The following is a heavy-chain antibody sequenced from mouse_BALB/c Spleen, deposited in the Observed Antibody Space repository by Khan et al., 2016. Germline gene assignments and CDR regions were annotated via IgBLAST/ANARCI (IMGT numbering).Heavy chain of an antibody. J-gene: IGHJ4*01. V-gene: IGHV5-17*02. CDR2: ISSGSNTI. Sequence: EVELVESGGGLVQPGGSRKLSCAASGFNFSSFGMHWVRQAPEKGLEWVAYISSGSNTIYYADTVKGRFTISRDNPKKTLFLQMTSLRSEDTAMYCCVRRIVTRDYYGMDYWGQGTSVTVSS. D-gene: IGHD2-5*01. CDR3: VRRIVTRDYYGMDY. CDR1: GFNFSSFG.